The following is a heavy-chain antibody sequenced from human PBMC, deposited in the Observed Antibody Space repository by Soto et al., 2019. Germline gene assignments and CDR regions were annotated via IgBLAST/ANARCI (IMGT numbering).Heavy chain of an antibody. D-gene: IGHD2-15*01. Sequence: QVQLVQSGAEVKKPGASVKVSCKASGYTFTSYDINWVRQATGQGLEWMGWMNPNSGNTGYAQKFQARVTITRNTSISTAYMALSSLRSEDTAVYYCARALLYCSGGSCRARYYYGMDVWGQGTTVTVSS. CDR2: MNPNSGNT. V-gene: IGHV1-8*01. J-gene: IGHJ6*02. CDR3: ARALLYCSGGSCRARYYYGMDV. CDR1: GYTFTSYD.